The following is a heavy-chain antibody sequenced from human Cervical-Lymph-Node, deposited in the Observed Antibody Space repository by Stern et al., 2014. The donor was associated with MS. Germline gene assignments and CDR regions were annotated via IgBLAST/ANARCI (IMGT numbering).Heavy chain of an antibody. Sequence: QVQLQESGPGLVKPSETLSLTCSVSGGSIDNYYWSWIRQSPGKGLEWIGHIHYSGSTNYNPSVKSRVTISLDTSKNFFSLKLNSVTAADTAVYYCARAQWGYYFEYWGQGTLVTVSS. CDR3: ARAQWGYYFEY. V-gene: IGHV4-59*01. J-gene: IGHJ4*02. CDR2: IHYSGST. D-gene: IGHD1-26*01. CDR1: GGSIDNYY.